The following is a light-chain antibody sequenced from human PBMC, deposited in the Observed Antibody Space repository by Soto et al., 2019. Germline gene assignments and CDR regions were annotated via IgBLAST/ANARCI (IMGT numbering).Light chain of an antibody. V-gene: IGLV2-14*01. CDR2: EVN. CDR1: SSNVGVFHY. Sequence: QSVLTQPASVSGSPGQSITLSCTETSSNVGVFHYVSWYQQHPGKAPKLIIYEVNNRPSGVSNRFSGSKSGNTASLTISGLQAEDEADYYCSSYTTSSTVVFGGGTKLTVL. CDR3: SSYTTSSTVV. J-gene: IGLJ2*01.